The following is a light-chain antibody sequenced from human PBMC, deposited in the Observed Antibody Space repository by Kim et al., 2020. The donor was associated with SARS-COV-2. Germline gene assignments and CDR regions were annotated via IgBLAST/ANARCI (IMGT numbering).Light chain of an antibody. J-gene: IGKJ4*01. CDR1: QSISSW. V-gene: IGKV1-5*03. CDR2: KAS. CDR3: QQYNSYPLT. Sequence: DFQMTQSPSTLSASVGDRVTISCRASQSISSWLAWYQQKPGKAPNLLIYKASSLQSGVPSRFSGSGSGTEFTLTISSLQPGDFATYYCQQYNSYPLTFGGGTKVDIK.